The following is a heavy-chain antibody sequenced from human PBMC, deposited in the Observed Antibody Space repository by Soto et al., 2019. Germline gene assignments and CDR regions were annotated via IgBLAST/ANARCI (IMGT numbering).Heavy chain of an antibody. CDR3: ARDMYSSDYFVKWFEP. CDR1: GFSFSSYA. J-gene: IGHJ5*02. V-gene: IGHV3-30-3*01. CDR2: ISHDGINK. Sequence: QVRLVESGGGVVQPGRSLRLSCTASGFSFSSYAMYWFRQPPGKGLEWVAVISHDGINKHYADSVKGRVTVSRDNSNHSLDLQLNSLRGEDTAIYYCARDMYSSDYFVKWFEPWGQGTLVTVPS. D-gene: IGHD6-19*01.